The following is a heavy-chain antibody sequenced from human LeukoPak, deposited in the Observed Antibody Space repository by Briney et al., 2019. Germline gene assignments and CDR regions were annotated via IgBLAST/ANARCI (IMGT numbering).Heavy chain of an antibody. CDR3: AKGRYESSGFNWAA. J-gene: IGHJ4*02. CDR1: GFTFSSYS. Sequence: GSLRLSCAASGFTFSSYSMNWVRQAPGKGLEWVAVISYDGSNKYYADSVKGRFTISRDNSKNTLYLQMNSLRAEDTAVYYCAKGRYESSGFNWAAWGQGTLVTVSS. CDR2: ISYDGSNK. D-gene: IGHD3-22*01. V-gene: IGHV3-30*18.